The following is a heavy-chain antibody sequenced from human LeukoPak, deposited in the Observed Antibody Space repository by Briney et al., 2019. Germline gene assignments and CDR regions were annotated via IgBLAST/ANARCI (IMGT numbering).Heavy chain of an antibody. J-gene: IGHJ4*02. CDR3: ARDSNYGDYLYDY. Sequence: ASVKVSCKASGYTFNGYYMHWVRQAPGQGLEWMGRINPISGGTNYAQKFQGRVTMTRDTSISTAYMELSRLRSDDTAVCYCARDSNYGDYLYDYWGQGTLVTVSS. CDR2: INPISGGT. V-gene: IGHV1-2*06. CDR1: GYTFNGYY. D-gene: IGHD4-17*01.